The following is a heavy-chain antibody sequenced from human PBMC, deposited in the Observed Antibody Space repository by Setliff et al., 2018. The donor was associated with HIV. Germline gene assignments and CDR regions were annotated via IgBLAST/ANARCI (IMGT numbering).Heavy chain of an antibody. Sequence: PSETLSLTCAVYGGSFSGYYWSWIRQPPGKGLEWIGEINHSGSTNYNPSLKSRVTISVDTSKNQFSLKLSSVTAADTAVYYCARGSSSWYIYFDYWGQGTLVIVSS. V-gene: IGHV4-34*01. CDR2: INHSGST. D-gene: IGHD6-13*01. CDR3: ARGSSSWYIYFDY. CDR1: GGSFSGYY. J-gene: IGHJ4*02.